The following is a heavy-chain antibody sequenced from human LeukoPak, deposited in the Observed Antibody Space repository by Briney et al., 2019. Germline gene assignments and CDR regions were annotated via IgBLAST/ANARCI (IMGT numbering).Heavy chain of an antibody. J-gene: IGHJ5*02. D-gene: IGHD2-15*01. CDR3: ARDRYCSGGSCYNWFDP. CDR1: GYTFTSYY. V-gene: IGHV1-18*04. CDR2: ISAYNGNT. Sequence: ASVKVSCKASGYTFTSYYMHWVRQAPGQGLEWMGWISAYNGNTNYAQKLQGRVTMTTDTSTSTAYMELRSLRSDDTAVYYCARDRYCSGGSCYNWFDPWGQGTLVTVSS.